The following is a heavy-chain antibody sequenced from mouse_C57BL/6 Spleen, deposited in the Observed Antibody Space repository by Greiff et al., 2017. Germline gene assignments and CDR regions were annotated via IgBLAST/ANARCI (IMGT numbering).Heavy chain of an antibody. V-gene: IGHV5-16*01. D-gene: IGHD2-4*01. Sequence: EVQVVESEGGLVQPGSSMKLSCTASGFTFSDYYMAWVRQVPEKGLEWVANINYDGSSTYYLDSLKSRFIISRDNAKNILYLQMSSLKSEDTATYYGARVVYYDYDGGDWYFDVWGTGTTVTVSS. J-gene: IGHJ1*03. CDR1: GFTFSDYY. CDR2: INYDGSST. CDR3: ARVVYYDYDGGDWYFDV.